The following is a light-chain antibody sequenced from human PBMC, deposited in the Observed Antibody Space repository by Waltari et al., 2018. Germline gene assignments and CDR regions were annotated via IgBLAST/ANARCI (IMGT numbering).Light chain of an antibody. V-gene: IGKV2-28*01. CDR3: MQALQTPLT. CDR2: LGS. CDR1: QSLLYSNGYNY. Sequence: DIVMTQSPLSLPVTPGEPAAISCRSSQSLLYSNGYNYLNWYLQKPGQSTQLLIYLGSNRASGVPDRFSGSGSGTDFTLKISRVEAEDVGVYYCMQALQTPLTFGGGTKVEIK. J-gene: IGKJ4*01.